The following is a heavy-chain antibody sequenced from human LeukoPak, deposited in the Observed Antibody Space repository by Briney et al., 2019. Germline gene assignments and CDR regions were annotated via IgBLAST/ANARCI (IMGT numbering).Heavy chain of an antibody. V-gene: IGHV4-39*07. CDR1: GGSISSTFYY. D-gene: IGHD2-8*01. J-gene: IGHJ4*02. CDR3: ARRILYHKNYFDY. Sequence: SETLSLTCTVSGGSISSTFYYWGWIRQPPGKGLEWIGEINHSGSTNYNPSLKSRVTISVDTSKNQFSLKLSSVTAADTAVYYCARRILYHKNYFDYWGQGTLVTVSS. CDR2: INHSGST.